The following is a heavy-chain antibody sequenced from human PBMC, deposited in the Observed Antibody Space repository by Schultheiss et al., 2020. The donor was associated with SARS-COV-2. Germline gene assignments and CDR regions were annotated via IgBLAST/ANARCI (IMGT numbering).Heavy chain of an antibody. CDR1: GGSFSGYY. D-gene: IGHD1-26*01. Sequence: SETLSLTCAVYGGSFSGYYWSWIRQPPGKGLEWIGYIYYSGSTYYNPSLKSRVTISVDTSKNQFSLKLSSVTAADTAVYYCATGVGSYYDVFDYWGQGTLVTVSS. V-gene: IGHV4-34*09. CDR2: IYYSGST. J-gene: IGHJ4*02. CDR3: ATGVGSYYDVFDY.